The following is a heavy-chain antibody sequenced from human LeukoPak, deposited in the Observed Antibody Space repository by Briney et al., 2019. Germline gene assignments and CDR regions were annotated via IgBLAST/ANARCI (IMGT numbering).Heavy chain of an antibody. Sequence: ASETLSLTCTVSGGSISSYYWSWIRQPPGKGLEWIGYIYYSGSTNYNPSLKSRVTISVDTSKNQFSLKLSSVTAADTAAYYCARGRGFVPDYWGQGTLVTVSS. CDR3: ARGRGFVPDY. CDR2: IYYSGST. J-gene: IGHJ4*02. CDR1: GGSISSYY. D-gene: IGHD3-10*01. V-gene: IGHV4-59*01.